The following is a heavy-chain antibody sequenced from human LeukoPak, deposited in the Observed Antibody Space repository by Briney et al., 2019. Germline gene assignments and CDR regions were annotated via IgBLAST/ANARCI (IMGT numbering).Heavy chain of an antibody. Sequence: GGSLRLSCAASGFTFSTSAMSWVRQAPGKGLEWVASVSSSSTYIHYAESVKGRFTISRDNAKNSLFLQMTSLRADDTGVYYCTRDRGLDCWGQGTRVTVAS. CDR3: TRDRGLDC. J-gene: IGHJ4*02. D-gene: IGHD3-10*01. V-gene: IGHV3-21*01. CDR1: GFTFSTSA. CDR2: VSSSSTYI.